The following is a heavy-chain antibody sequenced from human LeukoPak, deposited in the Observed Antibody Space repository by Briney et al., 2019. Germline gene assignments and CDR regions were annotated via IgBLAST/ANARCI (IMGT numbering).Heavy chain of an antibody. Sequence: PGGSLILSCAASGFTVSSNYMSWVRQAPGKGLEWVSVIYSGGSTHYADSVKGRFTISRDNSKNTLYLQMNSLRAEDTAVYYCARNGYYYGMDVWGQGTTVTVSS. D-gene: IGHD2-8*01. CDR2: IYSGGST. V-gene: IGHV3-66*01. J-gene: IGHJ6*02. CDR3: ARNGYYYGMDV. CDR1: GFTVSSNY.